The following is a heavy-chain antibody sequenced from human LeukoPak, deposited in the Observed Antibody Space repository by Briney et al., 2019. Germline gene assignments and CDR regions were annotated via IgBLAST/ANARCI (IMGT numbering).Heavy chain of an antibody. D-gene: IGHD6-13*01. CDR2: ISSSGNTV. CDR1: GFTFSSYY. CDR3: ARVPYSSSWSYYFDY. J-gene: IGHJ4*02. V-gene: IGHV3-11*01. Sequence: GGSLRLSCAASGFTFSSYYMSWIRQAPGKGLEWVSYISSSGNTVCYTDSVKGRFTTSRDNAKNSLYLQMNSLRAEDTAIYYCARVPYSSSWSYYFDYWGQGTLVTVPS.